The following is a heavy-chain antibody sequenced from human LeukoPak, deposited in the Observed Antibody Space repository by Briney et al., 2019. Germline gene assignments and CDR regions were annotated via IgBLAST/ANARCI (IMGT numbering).Heavy chain of an antibody. Sequence: GASVKVSCKASGYTFTGYYMHWVRQAPGQGLEWMGWISPYHGNTHYAQRLQGRVTMTTDTSTSTAYMEVRSLRSDDTAVYYCARGSWNDWFDYWGQGTLVTVSP. CDR2: ISPYHGNT. CDR1: GYTFTGYY. D-gene: IGHD1-1*01. CDR3: ARGSWNDWFDY. V-gene: IGHV1-18*04. J-gene: IGHJ4*02.